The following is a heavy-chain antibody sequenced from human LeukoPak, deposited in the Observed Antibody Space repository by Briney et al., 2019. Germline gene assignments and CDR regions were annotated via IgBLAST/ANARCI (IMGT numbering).Heavy chain of an antibody. J-gene: IGHJ4*02. CDR3: ARDLKVYYYDSSGLTRTTDPTFDY. CDR2: INPNSGGT. Sequence: ASVKVSCKASGYTFTSYGISWVRQAPGQGLEWMGWINPNSGGTNYAQKFQGRVTMTRDTSISTAYMELSRLRSDDTAVYYCARDLKVYYYDSSGLTRTTDPTFDYWGQGTLVTVSS. D-gene: IGHD3-22*01. V-gene: IGHV1-2*02. CDR1: GYTFTSYG.